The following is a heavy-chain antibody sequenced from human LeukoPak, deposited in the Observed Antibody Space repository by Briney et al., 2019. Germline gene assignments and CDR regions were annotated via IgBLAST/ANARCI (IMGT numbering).Heavy chain of an antibody. D-gene: IGHD2-15*01. CDR2: ISGSGGST. CDR3: AKDYCSGGSCYYDY. V-gene: IGHV3-23*01. J-gene: IGHJ4*02. CDR1: GFTFNNYA. Sequence: PGGSLRLSCAASGFTFNNYAMYWVRQAPGKGPEWVSAISGSGGSTYYADSVKGRFTISRDNSKNTLYLQMNSLRAEDTAVYYCAKDYCSGGSCYYDYWGQGTLVTVSS.